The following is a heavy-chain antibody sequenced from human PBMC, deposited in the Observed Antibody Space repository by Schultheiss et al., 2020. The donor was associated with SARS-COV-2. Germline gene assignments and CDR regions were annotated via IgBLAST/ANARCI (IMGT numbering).Heavy chain of an antibody. D-gene: IGHD3-22*01. CDR1: GFTFSSYS. CDR2: ISSSSSYI. J-gene: IGHJ4*02. V-gene: IGHV3-21*06. CDR3: ARERSGFYDSSGYYY. Sequence: GGSLRLSCAASGFTFSSYSMNWVRQAPGKGLEWVSSISSSSSYIYYADSVKGRFTISRDNAKNSLYLQMSSLRVEDTAVYYCARERSGFYDSSGYYYWGQGTLVTVAS.